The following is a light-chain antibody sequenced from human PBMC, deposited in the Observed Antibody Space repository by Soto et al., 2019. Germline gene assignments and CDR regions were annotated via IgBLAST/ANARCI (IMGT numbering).Light chain of an antibody. CDR3: QQRSNWWT. CDR2: DAS. Sequence: EVVLTQSPATQSLSPGERATLSCRASQIISSYLAWYQQKPGQAPRLLIYDASNRATGIPARFSGSGSGTDFTLTIWGLEPEAFAVYYCQQRSNWWTFGQGTKVEIK. V-gene: IGKV3-11*01. J-gene: IGKJ1*01. CDR1: QIISSY.